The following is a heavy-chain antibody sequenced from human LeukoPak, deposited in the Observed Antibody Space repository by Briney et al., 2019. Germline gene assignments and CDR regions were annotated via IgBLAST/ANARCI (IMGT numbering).Heavy chain of an antibody. D-gene: IGHD6-13*01. CDR1: GFTFSSYA. J-gene: IGHJ4*02. Sequence: GASLRLSCVASGFTFSSYAMSWVRQAPGKGLEWVSAISGSGGSTYYADSVKGRFTISRDNSKNTLYLQMNSLRAEDTAVYYCAKSRTRSSWIDYWGQGTLATVSS. CDR3: AKSRTRSSWIDY. CDR2: ISGSGGST. V-gene: IGHV3-23*01.